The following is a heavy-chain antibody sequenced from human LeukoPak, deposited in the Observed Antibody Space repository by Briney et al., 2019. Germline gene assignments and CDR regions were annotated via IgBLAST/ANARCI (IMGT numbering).Heavy chain of an antibody. CDR2: INWNGGST. V-gene: IGHV3-20*01. D-gene: IGHD6-13*01. CDR1: GFTFDDYG. CDR3: ARGGSSWYYYYMDV. J-gene: IGHJ6*03. Sequence: GGSPRLSCAASGFTFDDYGMSWVRQAPGKGLEWVSGINWNGGSTGYADSVKGRFTISRDSAKNSLYLQMNSLRAEDTALYHCARGGSSWYYYYMDVWGKGTTVTVSS.